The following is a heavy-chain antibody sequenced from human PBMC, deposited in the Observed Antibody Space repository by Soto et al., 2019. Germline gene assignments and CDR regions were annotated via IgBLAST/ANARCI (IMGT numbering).Heavy chain of an antibody. V-gene: IGHV4-39*01. D-gene: IGHD2-15*01. Sequence: SETLSLTCTVSGGSISSSSYYWGWIRQPPGKGLEWIGSIYYSGSTYYNPSLKSRVTISVDTSKNQFSLKLSSVTAADTAVYYCARIGYCSGGSCYSGDYWGQGTLVTVSS. CDR3: ARIGYCSGGSCYSGDY. J-gene: IGHJ4*02. CDR1: GGSISSSSYY. CDR2: IYYSGST.